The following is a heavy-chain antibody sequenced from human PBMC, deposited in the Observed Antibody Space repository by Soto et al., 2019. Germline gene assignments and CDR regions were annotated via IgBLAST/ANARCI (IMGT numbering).Heavy chain of an antibody. V-gene: IGHV1-46*01. CDR3: ARGRMGATANYYYYGMDV. CDR1: GYTFTSYY. D-gene: IGHD1-26*01. J-gene: IGHJ6*02. Sequence: ASVKVSCKASGYTFTSYYMHWVRQAPGQGLEWMGIINPSGGSTSYAQKFQSRVTMTRDTSTSTVYMELSSLRSEDTAVYYCARGRMGATANYYYYGMDVWGQGTTVTVS. CDR2: INPSGGST.